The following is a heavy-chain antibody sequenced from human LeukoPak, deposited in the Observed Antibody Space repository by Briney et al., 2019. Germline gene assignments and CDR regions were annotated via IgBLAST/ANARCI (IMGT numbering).Heavy chain of an antibody. Sequence: GGSLRLSCAASGFTFSSYAMSWVRQAPGKGLEWVSGISGSGGSTYYADSVKGRFTISRDNSKNTLYLQMNSLRAEDTAVYYCAKDAAYDILTVYGMDVWGQGTTVTVSS. CDR3: AKDAAYDILTVYGMDV. CDR1: GFTFSSYA. CDR2: ISGSGGST. D-gene: IGHD3-9*01. J-gene: IGHJ6*02. V-gene: IGHV3-23*01.